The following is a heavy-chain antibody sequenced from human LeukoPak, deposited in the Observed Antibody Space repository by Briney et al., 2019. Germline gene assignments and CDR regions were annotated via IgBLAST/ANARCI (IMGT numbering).Heavy chain of an antibody. CDR3: ARVDKFQLSRNWFDP. Sequence: SETLSLTCTVSGCSISSGGYYWICIRQHPGKGLEWIGYIYYSGSTYYNPSLKSRVSISVDTSKNQFSLKVSSVTAADTGVYYCARVDKFQLSRNWFDPWGQGTLVTVSS. V-gene: IGHV4-31*03. CDR1: GCSISSGGYY. CDR2: IYYSGST. D-gene: IGHD2-2*01. J-gene: IGHJ5*02.